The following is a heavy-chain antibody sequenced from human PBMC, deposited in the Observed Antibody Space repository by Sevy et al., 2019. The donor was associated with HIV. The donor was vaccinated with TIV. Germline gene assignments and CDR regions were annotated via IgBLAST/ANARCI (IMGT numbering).Heavy chain of an antibody. V-gene: IGHV3-53*01. CDR1: GFSVSAKH. CDR2: IYSGGNT. D-gene: IGHD3-22*01. CDR3: ARDPDSSLDAFDL. Sequence: GGSLRLSCAASGFSVSAKHMNWVRQAPGRGLEWVSVIYSGGNTYYADSVKGRSTISRDDSKNTLYLQLNSLRAEDTAVYYCARDPDSSLDAFDLWGQGTMVTVSS. J-gene: IGHJ3*01.